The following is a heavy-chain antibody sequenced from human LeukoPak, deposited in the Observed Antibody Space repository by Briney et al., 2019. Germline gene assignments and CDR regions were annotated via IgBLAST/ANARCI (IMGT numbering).Heavy chain of an antibody. CDR2: ISSNGGST. CDR3: ARDRNYGDSGLRNAFDI. D-gene: IGHD4-17*01. Sequence: GGSLRLSCAASGFTFSSYAMHWVRQAPGKGLEYVSAISSNGGSTYYANSVKGRFTISRDNSKNTLYLQMGSLRAEDMAVYYCARDRNYGDSGLRNAFDIWGQGTMVTVSS. CDR1: GFTFSSYA. J-gene: IGHJ3*02. V-gene: IGHV3-64*01.